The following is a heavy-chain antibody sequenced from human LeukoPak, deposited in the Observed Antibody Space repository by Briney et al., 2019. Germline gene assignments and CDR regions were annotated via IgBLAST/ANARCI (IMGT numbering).Heavy chain of an antibody. J-gene: IGHJ5*02. CDR1: GGSFSGYY. V-gene: IGHV4-34*01. CDR2: ISHTGST. Sequence: SETLSLTCTVYGGSFSGYYWSWIRQPPGKGLDWIGEISHTGSTSYNPSLKSRVTISVDTYKNQLSLKLRSVTAADTAVYYCARYRPYSSGLSWGQGTLVSVSS. D-gene: IGHD6-19*01. CDR3: ARYRPYSSGLS.